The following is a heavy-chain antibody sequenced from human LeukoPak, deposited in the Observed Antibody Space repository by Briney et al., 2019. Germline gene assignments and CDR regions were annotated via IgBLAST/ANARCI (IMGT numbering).Heavy chain of an antibody. Sequence: ASVKVSCKASGYTFTGYYMHWVRQAPGQGLEWMGWINPNSGGTNYAQKFQGRVTMTRDTSISTAYMELSRLRSDDTDVYYCARFDCSSTSCYPDWFDPWGQGTLVSVSS. J-gene: IGHJ5*02. CDR2: INPNSGGT. V-gene: IGHV1-2*02. D-gene: IGHD2-2*01. CDR3: ARFDCSSTSCYPDWFDP. CDR1: GYTFTGYY.